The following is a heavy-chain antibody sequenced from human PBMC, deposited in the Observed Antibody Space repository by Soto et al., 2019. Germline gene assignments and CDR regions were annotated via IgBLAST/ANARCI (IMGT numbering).Heavy chain of an antibody. CDR3: ARDHDEDFGYDLDYFDY. CDR1: GFTFDDYA. Sequence: EVQLVESGGGLVQPGRSLRLSCAASGFTFDDYAMHWVRQAPGKGLEWVSGINWNSVTFDYAASVKGRFTISRDNAKNSLYLQMDSLRAEATAFYFCARDHDEDFGYDLDYFDYWGQGTLVTVSS. CDR2: INWNSVTF. D-gene: IGHD5-12*01. V-gene: IGHV3-9*01. J-gene: IGHJ4*02.